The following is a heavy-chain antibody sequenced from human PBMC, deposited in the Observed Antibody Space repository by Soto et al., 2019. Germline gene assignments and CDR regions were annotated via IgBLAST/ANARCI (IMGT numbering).Heavy chain of an antibody. J-gene: IGHJ5*02. CDR3: ARVPRYCSSTRCYFYGLNWFDP. CDR1: GYTFTSYA. V-gene: IGHV1-3*01. D-gene: IGHD2-2*01. Sequence: ASVKVSCKASGYTFTSYAMHWVRQAPGQRLEWMGWINAGNGNTKYSQKFQGRVTITRDTSASTAYMELSSLRSEDTAVYYCARVPRYCSSTRCYFYGLNWFDPWGQGTLVTVSS. CDR2: INAGNGNT.